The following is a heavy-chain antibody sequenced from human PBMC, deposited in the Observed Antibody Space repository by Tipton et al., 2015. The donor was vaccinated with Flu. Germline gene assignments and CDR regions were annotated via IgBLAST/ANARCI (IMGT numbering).Heavy chain of an antibody. CDR2: IHYSGDT. Sequence: TLSLTCTVSGGSISDNYWSWIRQPPGRGLEWIGYIHYSGDTKYNPSLEGRVTILVDTSKNQFSLNLRSVTAADTAVYYCARQVGSLRRGVSFFDNGMDVWGQGAAVTVSS. J-gene: IGHJ6*02. CDR1: GGSISDNY. D-gene: IGHD3-10*01. CDR3: ARQVGSLRRGVSFFDNGMDV. V-gene: IGHV4-59*07.